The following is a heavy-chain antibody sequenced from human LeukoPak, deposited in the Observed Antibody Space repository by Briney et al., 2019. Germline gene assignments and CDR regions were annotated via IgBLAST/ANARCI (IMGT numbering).Heavy chain of an antibody. CDR2: INHSGST. D-gene: IGHD3-22*01. CDR3: ARTSIYYDSSGYRS. J-gene: IGHJ5*02. CDR1: SGSFSGYY. Sequence: LETLSLTCAVYSGSFSGYYWSWIRQPPGKGLEWIGEINHSGSTNYNPSLKSRVTISVDTSKNQFSLKLSSVTAADTAEYYCARTSIYYDSSGYRSWGQGTLVTVSS. V-gene: IGHV4-34*01.